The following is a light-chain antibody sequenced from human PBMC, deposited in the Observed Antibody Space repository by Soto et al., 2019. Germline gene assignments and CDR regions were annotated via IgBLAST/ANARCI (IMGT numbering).Light chain of an antibody. Sequence: EIELTQSPGTLSLSPGESATLSCRVSQTTSPKYVAWYQQRRGLAPRLLVYGASKRAAGIPDRFRGSGAGSEFCLTFSGLGPVDVAVDLWQFVRSSPLVVFGQGTRL. CDR3: QFVRSSPLVV. V-gene: IGKV3-20*01. J-gene: IGKJ5*01. CDR2: GAS. CDR1: QTTSPKY.